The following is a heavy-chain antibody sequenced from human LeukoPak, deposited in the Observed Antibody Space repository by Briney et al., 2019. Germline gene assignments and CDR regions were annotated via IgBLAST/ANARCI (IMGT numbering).Heavy chain of an antibody. V-gene: IGHV3-11*01. CDR2: ISSRGSAI. J-gene: IGHJ3*02. Sequence: GGSLRLSCAASGFTFSDYYMSWIRQAPGKGLEWVSYISSRGSAIYYADSVKGRFSISRDNAEKSLFLQMDSLRAEDTAIYYCARDDDRGGYRSPFNIWGQGTVVTVSS. CDR3: ARDDDRGGYRSPFNI. D-gene: IGHD3-16*01. CDR1: GFTFSDYY.